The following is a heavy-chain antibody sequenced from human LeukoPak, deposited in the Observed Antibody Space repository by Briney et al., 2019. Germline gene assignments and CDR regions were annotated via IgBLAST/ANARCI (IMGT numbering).Heavy chain of an antibody. V-gene: IGHV3-30*03. CDR2: ISYDGSNK. CDR1: GFTFSSYG. Sequence: AGGSLRLSCAASGFTFSSYGMHWVRQAPGKGLEWVAVISYDGSNKYYADSVKGRFTISRDNSKNTLYLQMNSLRAEDTAVYYCARDRGTYYDFVSTRNYYMDVWGKGTTVTVSS. J-gene: IGHJ6*03. D-gene: IGHD3-3*01. CDR3: ARDRGTYYDFVSTRNYYMDV.